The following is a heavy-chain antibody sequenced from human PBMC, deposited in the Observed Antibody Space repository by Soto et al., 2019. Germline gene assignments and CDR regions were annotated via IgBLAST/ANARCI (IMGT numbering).Heavy chain of an antibody. CDR1: GFTVDDYA. CDR3: AKDQGSSWYEIDY. V-gene: IGHV3-23*01. Sequence: GGSLRLSCVTSGFTVDDYAVTWVRQAPGKGLEWVSTISGSGGSTYYADSVKGRFTISRDNSKNTLYLQMNSLRAEDTAVYYCAKDQGSSWYEIDYWGQGTLVTVSS. CDR2: ISGSGGST. D-gene: IGHD6-13*01. J-gene: IGHJ4*02.